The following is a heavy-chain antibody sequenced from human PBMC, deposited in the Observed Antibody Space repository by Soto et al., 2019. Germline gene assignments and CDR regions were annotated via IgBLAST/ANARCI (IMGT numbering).Heavy chain of an antibody. V-gene: IGHV4-4*02. CDR2: IYHSGST. CDR1: GGSISSSNW. Sequence: SETLSLTCAVSGGSISSSNWWSWVRQPPGKGLEWIGEIYHSGSTNYNPSLKSRVTISVDKSKNQFSLKLSSVTAADTAVYYCARSPDRSGYYPRWYYYGMDVWGQGTTVTVSS. D-gene: IGHD3-22*01. CDR3: ARSPDRSGYYPRWYYYGMDV. J-gene: IGHJ6*02.